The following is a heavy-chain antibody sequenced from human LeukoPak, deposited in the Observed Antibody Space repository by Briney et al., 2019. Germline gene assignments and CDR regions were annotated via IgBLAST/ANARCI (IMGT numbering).Heavy chain of an antibody. V-gene: IGHV4-59*01. CDR2: IYYSGST. Sequence: SETLSLTCTVSGGSISSYYWSWIRQPPGKGLEWIGYIYYSGSTNYNPSLKSRVTISVDTSKNQFTLKLSSVTAADTAVYYCARDGRGPGWFDPWGQGTLVTVSS. J-gene: IGHJ5*02. CDR3: ARDGRGPGWFDP. CDR1: GGSISSYY.